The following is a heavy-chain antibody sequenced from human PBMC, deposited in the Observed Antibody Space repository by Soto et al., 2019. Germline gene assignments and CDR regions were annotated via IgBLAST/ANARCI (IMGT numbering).Heavy chain of an antibody. CDR2: ISSSGSTI. CDR3: ARGAAMAYGMDV. D-gene: IGHD5-18*01. CDR1: GFTFSDYY. Sequence: PGGPLRLSCAASGFTFSDYYMSWIRKAPGKGLEWVSYISSSGSTIFYADSVKGRFTISRDNAKNSLYLQMNSLRAEDTAVYYCARGAAMAYGMDVWGQGTTVTVSS. V-gene: IGHV3-11*01. J-gene: IGHJ6*02.